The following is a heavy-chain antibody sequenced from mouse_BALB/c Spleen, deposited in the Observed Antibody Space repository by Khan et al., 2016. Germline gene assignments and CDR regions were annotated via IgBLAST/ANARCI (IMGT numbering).Heavy chain of an antibody. CDR2: IDPANYNT. D-gene: IGHD2-4*01. CDR3: ARFDYDEGFY. V-gene: IGHV14-3*02. J-gene: IGHJ3*01. CDR1: GFNIKDTY. Sequence: VQLKESGAEVVKPGASVKLSCTASGFNIKDTYLHWVKQRPEQGLEWIGRIDPANYNTKYDPKFQGRATITADTSSHTAYLQPSSLTSEDTAVYYYARFDYDEGFYWGPGTLVTVSA.